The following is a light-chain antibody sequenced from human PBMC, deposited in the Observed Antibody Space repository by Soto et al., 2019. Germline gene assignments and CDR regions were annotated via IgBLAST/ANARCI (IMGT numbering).Light chain of an antibody. CDR1: SSNIGNNY. J-gene: IGLJ2*01. V-gene: IGLV1-51*01. CDR2: DNN. CDR3: ATWDSSLSAVV. Sequence: QSVLTQPPSVSATPGQKVTISCSGSSSNIGNNYVSWYQQLPGTAPKLLIYDNNKRPSGIPDRFSGSKSGTSATLGITGLQTEDEADYYCATWDSSLSAVVVGGGTKLTVL.